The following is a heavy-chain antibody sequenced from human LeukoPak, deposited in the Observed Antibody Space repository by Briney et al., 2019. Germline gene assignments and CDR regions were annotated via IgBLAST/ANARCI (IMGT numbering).Heavy chain of an antibody. D-gene: IGHD4-23*01. V-gene: IGHV3-7*01. CDR2: INKIGVEK. CDR3: ARVGEDGGNSFLGYYYYMDV. CDR1: GFAFSNYW. Sequence: PGGSLRLSCAASGFAFSNYWMTWVRQAPGKGLEWVGNINKIGVEKSYVDSVQGRFTISRDNAKNSLYLQMESLRAEDTAVYYCARVGEDGGNSFLGYYYYMDVWGKGTTVTVSS. J-gene: IGHJ6*03.